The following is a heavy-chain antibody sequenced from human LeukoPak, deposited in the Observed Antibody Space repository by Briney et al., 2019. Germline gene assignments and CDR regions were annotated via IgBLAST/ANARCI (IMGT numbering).Heavy chain of an antibody. CDR3: ARDRFPAKLLWFGELSLENWFDP. CDR2: ISAYNGNT. V-gene: IGHV1-18*01. Sequence: VASVKVSCKASGYTFTSYGISWVRQAPGQGLEWMGWISAYNGNTNYAQKLQGRVTMTTDTSTSTAYMELRSLRSDDTAVYYCARDRFPAKLLWFGELSLENWFDPWGQGTLVTASS. CDR1: GYTFTSYG. D-gene: IGHD3-10*01. J-gene: IGHJ5*02.